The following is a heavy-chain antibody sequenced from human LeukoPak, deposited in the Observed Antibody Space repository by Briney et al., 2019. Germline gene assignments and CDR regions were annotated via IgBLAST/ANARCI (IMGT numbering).Heavy chain of an antibody. CDR1: GGSISSGDHY. V-gene: IGHV4-30-4*08. Sequence: PSQTLSLTCTVSGGSISSGDHYWSWLRQPPGKGLEYIGYIYYSGSTYYNPSLKSRVTISVDTSKNQFSLKLSSVTAADTAVYYCARGVPAATLDYWGQGTLVTVSS. J-gene: IGHJ4*02. CDR2: IYYSGST. D-gene: IGHD2-15*01. CDR3: ARGVPAATLDY.